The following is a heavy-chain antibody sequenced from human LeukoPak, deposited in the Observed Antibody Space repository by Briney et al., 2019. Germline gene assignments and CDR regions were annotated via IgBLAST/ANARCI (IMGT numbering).Heavy chain of an antibody. V-gene: IGHV4-59*01. D-gene: IGHD2-2*02. CDR3: ARGGVPAAIKGFDY. Sequence: SETLSLTCTVSGGSISSYYWSWIRQPPGKGLEWIGYIYYSGSTNYNPSLKSRVTISVDTSKNQFSLKLSSVTAADTAVYYCARGGVPAAIKGFDYWGQGTLVTVSS. CDR1: GGSISSYY. J-gene: IGHJ4*02. CDR2: IYYSGST.